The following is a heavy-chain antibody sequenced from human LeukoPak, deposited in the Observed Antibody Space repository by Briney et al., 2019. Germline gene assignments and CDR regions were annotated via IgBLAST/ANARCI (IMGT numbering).Heavy chain of an antibody. CDR2: INHSGST. V-gene: IGHV4-39*07. D-gene: IGHD6-19*01. Sequence: SETLSLTCTVSGGSISSSSSYWGWIGQPPGKGLEWIGEINHSGSTNYNPSLKSRVTISVDTSKNQFSLKLSSVTAADTAVYYCARFGDSSGWYYFDYWGQGTLVTVSS. CDR1: GGSISSSSSY. CDR3: ARFGDSSGWYYFDY. J-gene: IGHJ4*02.